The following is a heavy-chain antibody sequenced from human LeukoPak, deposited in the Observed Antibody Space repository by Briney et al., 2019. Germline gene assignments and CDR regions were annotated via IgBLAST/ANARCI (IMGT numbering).Heavy chain of an antibody. V-gene: IGHV4-59*01. CDR2: IYYSGST. Sequence: PSETLSLTCGVYGWSFSSYYWSWIRQPPGKGLEWIGYIYYSGSTNYNPSLKSRVTISVDTSKNQFSLKLSSVTAAQTEVCEHAREEYYDSTSYYPYDAFDIWGQGTMVTVSS. CDR3: AREEYYDSTSYYPYDAFDI. CDR1: GWSFSSYY. J-gene: IGHJ3*02. D-gene: IGHD3-22*01.